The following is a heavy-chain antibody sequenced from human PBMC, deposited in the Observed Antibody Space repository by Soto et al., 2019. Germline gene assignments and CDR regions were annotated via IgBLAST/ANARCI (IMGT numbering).Heavy chain of an antibody. CDR3: ARGGEAVADY. Sequence: PSETLSLTCTVSGGSIISRNFYWGWIRQPPGKGLEWIGSIYHSESTYYNPSLKSRVTISVDTSKNHFSLSLSSLTASDTAVYYCARGGEAVADYWGQGNLVTVSS. V-gene: IGHV4-39*02. CDR2: IYHSEST. CDR1: GGSIISRNFY. D-gene: IGHD6-19*01. J-gene: IGHJ4*02.